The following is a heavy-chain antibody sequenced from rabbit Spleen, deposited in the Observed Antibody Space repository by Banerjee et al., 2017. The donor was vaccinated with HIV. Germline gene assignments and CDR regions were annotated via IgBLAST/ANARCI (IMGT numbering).Heavy chain of an antibody. Sequence: QEQLEESGGDLVKPGASLTLTCTASGFSFSGSYHMCWVRQAPGKGLEWIACIDVGSSGFTYFATWAKGRFAISKTSSTTVTLQMTRLTAADTATYFCARDTSSSFSSYGMDLWGPGTLSPS. J-gene: IGHJ6*01. V-gene: IGHV1S45*01. CDR2: IDVGSSGFT. D-gene: IGHD1-1*01. CDR3: ARDTSSSFSSYGMDL. CDR1: GFSFSGSYH.